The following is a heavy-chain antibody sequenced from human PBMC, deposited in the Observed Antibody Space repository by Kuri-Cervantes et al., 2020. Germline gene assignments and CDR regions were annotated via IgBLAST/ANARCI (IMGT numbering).Heavy chain of an antibody. J-gene: IGHJ3*02. CDR3: AKAKGADAFDI. V-gene: IGHV3-23*01. CDR2: ITATGDST. Sequence: GESLKISCAASGFTFGSYSMNWVRQAPGEGLEWVSVITATGDSTYDAVSVKGRFTTSRDDSKNTLYLQMNSLRAEDTAVYYCAKAKGADAFDIWGQGTMVTVSS. D-gene: IGHD1-26*01. CDR1: GFTFGSYS.